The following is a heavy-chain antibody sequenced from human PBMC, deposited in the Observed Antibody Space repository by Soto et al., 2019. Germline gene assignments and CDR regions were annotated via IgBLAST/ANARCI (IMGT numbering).Heavy chain of an antibody. CDR2: IYYSGST. Sequence: PSETLSLTCTVSGVSVSSGDYYWSWTRQPPGKGLEWIGYIYYSGSTNYNPSLKSRVSISLDTSKNQFSLRLTSVTAADTAVYYCARIPVDTYMINWFDPWGQGTLVTVSS. CDR1: GVSVSSGDYY. CDR3: ARIPVDTYMINWFDP. V-gene: IGHV4-61*08. J-gene: IGHJ5*02. D-gene: IGHD5-18*01.